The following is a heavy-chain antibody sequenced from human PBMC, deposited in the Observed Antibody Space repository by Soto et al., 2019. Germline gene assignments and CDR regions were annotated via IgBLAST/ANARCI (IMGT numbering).Heavy chain of an antibody. Sequence: GSLRLSCAASGFTFGTTDMSWVRQAPGEGLEWVSTIDGSGGITYYADSVKGRFTISRDNSRNTVYLQMNSLTAGDTALYYCAKATATGGGAFDFCGQGTMVTVSS. CDR3: AKATATGGGAFDF. CDR1: GFTFGTTD. D-gene: IGHD2-8*02. CDR2: IDGSGGIT. V-gene: IGHV3-23*01. J-gene: IGHJ3*01.